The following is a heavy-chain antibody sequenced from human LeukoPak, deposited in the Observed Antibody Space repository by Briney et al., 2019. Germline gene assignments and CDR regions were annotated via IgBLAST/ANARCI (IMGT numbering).Heavy chain of an antibody. CDR2: INPNSGGT. V-gene: IGHV1-2*06. CDR3: ARPHTVLYNWFDP. Sequence: ASVKVSCKASGYTFTGYYMHWVRQAPGQGLEWMGRINPNSGGTNYAQKFQGRVTMTRDTSISTAYMELSRLRSDDTAVYYCARPHTVLYNWFDPWGQGTLVTVS. J-gene: IGHJ5*02. CDR1: GYTFTGYY. D-gene: IGHD4-11*01.